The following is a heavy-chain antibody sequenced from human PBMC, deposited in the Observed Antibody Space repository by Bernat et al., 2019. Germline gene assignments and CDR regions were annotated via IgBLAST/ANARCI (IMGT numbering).Heavy chain of an antibody. CDR2: INTYNGNT. CDR3: AILWPGY. J-gene: IGHJ4*02. CDR1: GYTFNTYG. V-gene: IGHV1-18*01. Sequence: QVHLVQSGAEVKKPGASVKVSCKASGYTFNTYGISWVRQAPGQGLEWMGWINTYNGNTNYAQNLQGRVTVTTDTSTSTAYMELRSLRSDDTAVYYCAILWPGYWGQGTLVTVSS. D-gene: IGHD3-10*01.